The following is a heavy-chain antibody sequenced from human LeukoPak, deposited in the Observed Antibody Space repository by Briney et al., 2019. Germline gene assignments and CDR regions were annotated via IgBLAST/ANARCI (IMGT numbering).Heavy chain of an antibody. CDR1: GFTVSSNY. CDR2: IYSGGST. CDR3: ARDRIAADVRWFDP. J-gene: IGHJ5*02. V-gene: IGHV3-53*04. D-gene: IGHD6-13*01. Sequence: GGSLRLSCAASGFTVSSNYMSWVRQAPGKGLEWVSVIYSGGSTYYADSVKGRFTISRNNSKNTLYLQMNSLRAEDTAVYYCARDRIAADVRWFDPWGQGTLVTVSS.